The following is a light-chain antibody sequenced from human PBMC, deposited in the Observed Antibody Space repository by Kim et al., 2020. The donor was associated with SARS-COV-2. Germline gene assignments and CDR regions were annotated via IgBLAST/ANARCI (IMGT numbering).Light chain of an antibody. CDR3: SSYSSSSTL. CDR1: SSDVGAYDY. J-gene: IGLJ3*02. CDR2: DVS. Sequence: QSALTQPASVSGSPGQSITISCTGTSSDVGAYDYVSWYQQHPGKAPKLMIYDVSNRPSGVSNRFSASKSGNTASLTISGLQAEDEAYYYCSSYSSSSTLFGGGTQLAVL. V-gene: IGLV2-14*01.